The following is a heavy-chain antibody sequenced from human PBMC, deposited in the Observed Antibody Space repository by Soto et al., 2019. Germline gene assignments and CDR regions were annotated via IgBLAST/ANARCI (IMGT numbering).Heavy chain of an antibody. J-gene: IGHJ6*02. CDR2: IYTSGST. D-gene: IGHD3-22*01. Sequence: PSETLSLTCTVSGGSISSYYWSWIRQPAGKGLEWIGRIYTSGSTNYNPSLKSRVTMSVDTSKNQFSLKLSSVTAADTAVYYCSGTSLPIVMGYYYGMDVWGQGTTVTAP. V-gene: IGHV4-4*07. CDR1: GGSISSYY. CDR3: SGTSLPIVMGYYYGMDV.